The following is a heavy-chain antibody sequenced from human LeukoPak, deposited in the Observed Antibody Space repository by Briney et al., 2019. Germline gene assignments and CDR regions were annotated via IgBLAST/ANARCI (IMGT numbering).Heavy chain of an antibody. Sequence: GGSLRLSCAASGFTVSSNYMSWVRQAPGKGLEWVSVIYSGGGTYYADFVRGRFTISRDDSKNTLYLQMNSLRAEDTAVYYCVRRAGGYSHPYDYWGQGTPVTVSS. CDR2: IYSGGGT. V-gene: IGHV3-53*01. CDR3: VRRAGGYSHPYDY. CDR1: GFTVSSNY. D-gene: IGHD4-23*01. J-gene: IGHJ4*02.